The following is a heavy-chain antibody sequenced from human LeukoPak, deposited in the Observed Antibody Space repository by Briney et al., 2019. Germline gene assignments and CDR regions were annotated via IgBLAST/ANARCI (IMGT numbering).Heavy chain of an antibody. D-gene: IGHD3-22*01. J-gene: IGHJ4*02. Sequence: HPGGSLRLSCAASGFAFSSYAMSWVRQAPGKGLECVSGISGSGGSTYYADSVKGRFTVSRDNSKSTLYLQMNSLRAEDTAVYYCAKVFFVGHDSSGHYSNFDYWGQGTLVTVSS. CDR1: GFAFSSYA. CDR3: AKVFFVGHDSSGHYSNFDY. CDR2: ISGSGGST. V-gene: IGHV3-23*01.